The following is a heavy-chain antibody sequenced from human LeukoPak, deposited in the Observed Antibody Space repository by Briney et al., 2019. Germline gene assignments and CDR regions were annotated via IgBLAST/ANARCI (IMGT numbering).Heavy chain of an antibody. V-gene: IGHV4-4*02. J-gene: IGHJ4*02. CDR3: AYNRNFALDN. Sequence: PSGTLSLTCAVSGASIDSHSWWSWVRQPPGKGLEWIGEIYHSGGANYKPSLKSRLTMSVDTSKNHFSLKLTSVTAADTAVYYCAYNRNFALDNWGQGTLVTVSS. D-gene: IGHD1-14*01. CDR1: GASIDSHSW. CDR2: IYHSGGA.